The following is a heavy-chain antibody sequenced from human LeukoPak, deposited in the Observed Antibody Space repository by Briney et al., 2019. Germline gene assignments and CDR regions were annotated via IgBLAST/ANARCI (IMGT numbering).Heavy chain of an antibody. V-gene: IGHV4-34*01. D-gene: IGHD6-19*01. CDR3: ARGPYSSGWSNYYYGMDV. CDR2: INHSVST. J-gene: IGHJ6*02. CDR1: GGSFSGYY. Sequence: SETLSLTCAVYGGSFSGYYWSWIRQPPGKGLEWIGEINHSVSTNYNPSLKSRVTISVDTSKNQFSLKLSSVTAADTAVYYCARGPYSSGWSNYYYGMDVWGQGTTVTVSS.